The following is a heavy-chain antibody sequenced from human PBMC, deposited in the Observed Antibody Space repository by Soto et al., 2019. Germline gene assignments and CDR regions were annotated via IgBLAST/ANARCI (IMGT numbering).Heavy chain of an antibody. CDR3: ARAPYSINAIDY. D-gene: IGHD4-4*01. J-gene: IGHJ4*02. Sequence: SETLSLTCPVSGGSISSGDYYWSWIRQPPGKGLEWIGYIYYSGSTYYNPSLKSRVTISVDTSKNQFSLKLSSVTAADTAVYYCARAPYSINAIDYWGQGTLVTVSS. V-gene: IGHV4-30-4*01. CDR1: GGSISSGDYY. CDR2: IYYSGST.